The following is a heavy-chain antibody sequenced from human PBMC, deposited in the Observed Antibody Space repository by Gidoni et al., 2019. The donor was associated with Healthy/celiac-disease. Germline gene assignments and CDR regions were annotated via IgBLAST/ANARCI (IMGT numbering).Heavy chain of an antibody. CDR1: GGTFSSYA. D-gene: IGHD3-3*01. CDR3: ARGPPRYYDFWSGYYRAYYYGMDV. V-gene: IGHV1-69*01. Sequence: QVQLVQSGAEVKKPGSSVKVSCKASGGTFSSYAISWVRQAPGQGLEWMGGIIPIFGTANYAQKCQGRVTITADESTSTAYMELSSLRSEDTAVYYCARGPPRYYDFWSGYYRAYYYGMDVWGQGTTVTVSS. CDR2: IIPIFGTA. J-gene: IGHJ6*02.